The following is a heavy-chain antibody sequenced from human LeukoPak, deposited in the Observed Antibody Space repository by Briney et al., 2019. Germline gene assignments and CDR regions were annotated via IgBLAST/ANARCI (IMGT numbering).Heavy chain of an antibody. CDR1: GGSISSYY. CDR2: IYYSGST. D-gene: IGHD3-3*01. J-gene: IGHJ4*02. Sequence: SETLSLTCTVSGGSISSYYWSWIRQPPGKGLEGIGYIYYSGSTNYNPSLKSRVTISVDTSKNQFSLKLSSVTAADTAVYYCAGGGRITIFGVVPHWGQGTLVTVSS. CDR3: AGGGRITIFGVVPH. V-gene: IGHV4-59*01.